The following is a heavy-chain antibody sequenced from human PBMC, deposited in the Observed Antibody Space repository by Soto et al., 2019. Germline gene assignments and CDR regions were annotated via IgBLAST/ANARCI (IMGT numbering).Heavy chain of an antibody. CDR3: AREGYSSSSGSRGNWFDP. Sequence: ASVKVSCKASGYTFISYDINWVRQAAGQGLEWMGWMNPNSGDTGYAQKFQGRVTMTRNTSISTAYMELSSLRSEDTAVYYCAREGYSSSSGSRGNWFDPWGQGTLVTVSS. D-gene: IGHD6-6*01. V-gene: IGHV1-8*01. J-gene: IGHJ5*02. CDR1: GYTFISYD. CDR2: MNPNSGDT.